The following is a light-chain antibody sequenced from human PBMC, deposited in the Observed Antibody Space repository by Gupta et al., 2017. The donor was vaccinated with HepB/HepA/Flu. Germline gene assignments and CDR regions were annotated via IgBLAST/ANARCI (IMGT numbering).Light chain of an antibody. J-gene: IGKJ4*01. V-gene: IGKV1-9*01. CDR3: QQLNSYPLT. CDR2: GAS. Sequence: DIQLTQSPSFLSASIGDRVTITCRASQGISTYLAWYQQKPGKAPKVLIYGASTLQSGVPSRLSGSGSGTEFTLTISSLQPEDFATYYCQQLNSYPLTFGGGTKVEIK. CDR1: QGISTY.